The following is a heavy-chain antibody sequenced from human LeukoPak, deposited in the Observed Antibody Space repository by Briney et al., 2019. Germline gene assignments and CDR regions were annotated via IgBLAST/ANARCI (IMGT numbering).Heavy chain of an antibody. CDR1: GYSFTSYW. J-gene: IGHJ5*02. Sequence: GESLKISCKGSGYSFTSYWIGWVRQMPGKGLEWMGIIYPGDSDTRYSPSFQGQVTISADKSISTAYLQWSSLKASDTAMYYCARRDDYGDHEGGWFDPWGQGTLVTVSS. D-gene: IGHD4-17*01. V-gene: IGHV5-51*01. CDR2: IYPGDSDT. CDR3: ARRDDYGDHEGGWFDP.